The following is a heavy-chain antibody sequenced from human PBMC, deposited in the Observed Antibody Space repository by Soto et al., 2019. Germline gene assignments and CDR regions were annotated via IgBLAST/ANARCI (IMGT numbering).Heavy chain of an antibody. Sequence: QVQLVQSGAEVKKPGSSVKVSCKSSGGTFSSHSINWVRQAPGQGLEWMGGIIPIFGPANFSKKFQGRVTITAEESTTTAYMELSRLTSEDTAVYYCATGSFTSTGGRIGYHYNAMDVWGQGTTVTVSS. CDR2: IIPIFGPA. J-gene: IGHJ6*02. V-gene: IGHV1-69*01. D-gene: IGHD1-1*01. CDR1: GGTFSSHS. CDR3: ATGSFTSTGGRIGYHYNAMDV.